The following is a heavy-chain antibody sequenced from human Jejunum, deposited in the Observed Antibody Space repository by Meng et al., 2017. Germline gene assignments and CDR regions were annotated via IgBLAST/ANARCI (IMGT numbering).Heavy chain of an antibody. V-gene: IGHV3-11*04. CDR2: ISSSGSTI. Sequence: GGSLRLSCAASGFTFSDYYMSWIRQAPGKGLEWLSYISSSGSTIWYADSVKGRFTISRDNAKNSLFLQMISLGAEDTAVYYCATNGPREYGDYLGDWGQGTLVTFSS. CDR3: ATNGPREYGDYLGD. J-gene: IGHJ4*02. CDR1: GFTFSDYY. D-gene: IGHD4-17*01.